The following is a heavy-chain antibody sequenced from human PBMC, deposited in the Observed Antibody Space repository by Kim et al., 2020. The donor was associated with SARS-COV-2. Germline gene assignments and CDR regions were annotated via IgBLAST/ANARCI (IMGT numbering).Heavy chain of an antibody. J-gene: IGHJ4*02. CDR2: IIPILGIA. CDR1: GGTFRSYA. CDR3: ARAVPDMITFGGVIDY. Sequence: SVKVSCKASGGTFRSYAISWVRQAPGQGLEWMGRIIPILGIANYAQKVQGRVTITADKSTSTAYMELSSLRSEDTAVYFCARAVPDMITFGGVIDYWGQGILVTIYS. D-gene: IGHD3-16*01. V-gene: IGHV1-69*04.